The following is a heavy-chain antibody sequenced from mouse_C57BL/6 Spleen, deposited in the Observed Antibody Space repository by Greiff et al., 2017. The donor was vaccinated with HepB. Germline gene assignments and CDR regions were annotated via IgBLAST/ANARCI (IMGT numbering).Heavy chain of an antibody. J-gene: IGHJ2*01. CDR2: INPNNGGT. V-gene: IGHV1-22*01. D-gene: IGHD2-4*01. CDR3: SRCNYDYHY. Sequence: EVQLQESGPELVKPGASVKMSCKASGYTFTDYNMHWVKQSHGKSLEWIGYINPNNGGTSYNQKFKGKATVTVNKSSSTAYMELRSLTSEDSAVYYYSRCNYDYHYWGQGTTLTVSS. CDR1: GYTFTDYN.